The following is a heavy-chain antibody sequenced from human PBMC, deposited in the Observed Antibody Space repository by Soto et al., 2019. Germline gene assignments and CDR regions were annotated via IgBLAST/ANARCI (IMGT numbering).Heavy chain of an antibody. D-gene: IGHD3-22*01. V-gene: IGHV3-30-3*01. Sequence: GGSLRLSCAASGFTFSSYAMHWVRQAPGKGLEWVAVISYDGSNKYYADSVKGRFTISRDKSKNTLYLQMNSPRAEDTAVYYCARDRDTGGYYYDSSGYYRISNYFDYWGQGTLVTVSS. J-gene: IGHJ4*02. CDR2: ISYDGSNK. CDR3: ARDRDTGGYYYDSSGYYRISNYFDY. CDR1: GFTFSSYA.